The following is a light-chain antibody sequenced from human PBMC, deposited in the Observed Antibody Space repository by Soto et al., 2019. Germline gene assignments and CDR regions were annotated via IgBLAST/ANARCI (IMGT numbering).Light chain of an antibody. CDR1: RSVSSGY. Sequence: EVVLTQSPDTLALSPGDRATLSCRASRSVSSGYFAWYQQKPGQAPRLLLFGASTRATGIPDRFSGSGSGTDFSLTISRLEPEDFAVYYCHQYGSSRWTFGQGTKVEVK. J-gene: IGKJ1*01. CDR2: GAS. V-gene: IGKV3-20*01. CDR3: HQYGSSRWT.